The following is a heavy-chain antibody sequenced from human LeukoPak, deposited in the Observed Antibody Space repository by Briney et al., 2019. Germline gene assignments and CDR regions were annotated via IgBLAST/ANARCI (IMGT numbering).Heavy chain of an antibody. J-gene: IGHJ4*02. V-gene: IGHV3-7*04. Sequence: PGGSLRLSCAASGFTFSSYWMSWVRQAPGKGLEWVANIKEDGSKKYYVDSVKGRFTISRDNAKNSLYLQMNSLRAEDTAVYYCARVYSSSWHYFDYWGQGTLVTVSS. CDR1: GFTFSSYW. CDR2: IKEDGSKK. CDR3: ARVYSSSWHYFDY. D-gene: IGHD6-13*01.